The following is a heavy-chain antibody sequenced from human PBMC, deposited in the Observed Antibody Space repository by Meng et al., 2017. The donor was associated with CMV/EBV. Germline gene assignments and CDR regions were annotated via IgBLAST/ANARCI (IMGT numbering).Heavy chain of an antibody. CDR2: LYYSGNT. D-gene: IGHD3-22*01. CDR3: ARTGHPDYYDSTSYYTEYFQY. Sequence: YFWSWTRQHPEKGLEWIRYLYYSGNTYYNPSLNSRVTISVDTSTDQFSLRLISVTAADPAVYYCARTGHPDYYDSTSYYTEYFQYWGQGALVTVSS. V-gene: IGHV4-31*02. J-gene: IGHJ1*01. CDR1: YF.